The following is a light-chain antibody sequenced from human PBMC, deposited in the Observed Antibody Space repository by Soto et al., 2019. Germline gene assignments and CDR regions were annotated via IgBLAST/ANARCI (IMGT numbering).Light chain of an antibody. Sequence: EIVLTKSPTNLSFCPREKSTPSRRASQSVSSYLAWYQQKPGQAPRLLIYDASNRATGIPARFSGSGSGTDFTLTISSLEIEDFAVYYCQQRSNWPPITFGQGTRLEIK. CDR1: QSVSSY. CDR2: DAS. J-gene: IGKJ5*01. CDR3: QQRSNWPPIT. V-gene: IGKV3-11*01.